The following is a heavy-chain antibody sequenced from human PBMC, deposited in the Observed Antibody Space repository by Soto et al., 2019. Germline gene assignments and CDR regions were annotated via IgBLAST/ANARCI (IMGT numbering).Heavy chain of an antibody. D-gene: IGHD1-26*01. CDR1: GFTFSNYW. V-gene: IGHV3-74*01. J-gene: IGHJ4*02. Sequence: EVQLVESGGGLVQPGGSLRLSCAGSGFTFSNYWMHWVRQAPGKGLEWVSRIDHDGPTNYADSVRGRFTLSRDNAENTLYLQMNSLSPEDTAVYYCVRYSHGDYWGQGTLVTVSS. CDR3: VRYSHGDY. CDR2: IDHDGPT.